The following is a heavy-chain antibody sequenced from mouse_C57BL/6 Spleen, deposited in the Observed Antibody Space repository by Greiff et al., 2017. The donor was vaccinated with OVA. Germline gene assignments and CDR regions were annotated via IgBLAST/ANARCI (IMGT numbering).Heavy chain of an antibody. Sequence: VQLQQSGAELVKPGASVKLSCTASGFNIKDYYMHWVKQRTEQGLEWIGRIDPEDGETKYAPKFQGKATITADPSSNTAYLELSSLTSEDTAVDYYARTYGSSPWYFDDWGTGTTLTVSS. V-gene: IGHV14-2*01. CDR3: ARTYGSSPWYFDD. CDR1: GFNIKDYY. D-gene: IGHD1-1*01. J-gene: IGHJ1*03. CDR2: IDPEDGET.